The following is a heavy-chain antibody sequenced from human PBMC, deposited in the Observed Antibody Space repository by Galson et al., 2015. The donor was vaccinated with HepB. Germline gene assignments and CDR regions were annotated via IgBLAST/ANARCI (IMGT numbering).Heavy chain of an antibody. Sequence: RQAPGQGLEWMGIINPSGGSTRYAQKFQGRVTMTRDTSTSSVYMELSSLRSEDTAVYYCARVAHNYGDFPDFWGQGTLVTVSS. CDR2: INPSGGST. CDR3: ARVAHNYGDFPDF. D-gene: IGHD4-17*01. J-gene: IGHJ4*02. V-gene: IGHV1-46*01.